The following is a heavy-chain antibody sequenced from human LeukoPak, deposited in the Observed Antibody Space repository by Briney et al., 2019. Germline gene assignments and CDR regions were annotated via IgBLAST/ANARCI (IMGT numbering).Heavy chain of an antibody. Sequence: PSETMSLACAVYGGSFSGYYWSWIRQPPGKGLEWIGEINHSGSTNYNPSLKSRVTISVDTSKNQFSLKLSSVTAADTAVYYCARDKFIGFDYWGQGTLVTVSS. J-gene: IGHJ4*02. CDR3: ARDKFIGFDY. V-gene: IGHV4-34*01. CDR1: GGSFSGYY. D-gene: IGHD3-16*02. CDR2: INHSGST.